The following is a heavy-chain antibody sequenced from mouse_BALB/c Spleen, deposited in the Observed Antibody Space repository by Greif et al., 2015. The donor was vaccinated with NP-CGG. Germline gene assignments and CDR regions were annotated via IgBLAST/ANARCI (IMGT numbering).Heavy chain of an antibody. CDR3: ARGDGNGY. CDR2: IYPGDGDT. CDR1: GYAFSSYW. V-gene: IGHV1-80*01. J-gene: IGHJ2*01. D-gene: IGHD2-1*01. Sequence: QVQLKDSGAELVRPGSSVKISCKASGYAFSSYWMNWVKQRPGQGLEWIGQIYPGDGDTNYNGKFKGKATLTADKSSSTAYMQLSSLTSEDSAVYFCARGDGNGYWGQGTTLTVSS.